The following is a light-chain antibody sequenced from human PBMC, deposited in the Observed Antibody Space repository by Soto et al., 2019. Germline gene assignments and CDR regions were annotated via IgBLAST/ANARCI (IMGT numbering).Light chain of an antibody. CDR3: SSYTSSSTPVV. Sequence: QSALTQPASVSGSPGQSITISCAGTSDDVGAYKYVSWYQQHPGKAPQLLIYEATNRPSGISGRFSASKSGNTASLTISGLQAEDEADYYCSSYTSSSTPVVFGGGTKVTVL. J-gene: IGLJ2*01. CDR2: EAT. V-gene: IGLV2-14*01. CDR1: SDDVGAYKY.